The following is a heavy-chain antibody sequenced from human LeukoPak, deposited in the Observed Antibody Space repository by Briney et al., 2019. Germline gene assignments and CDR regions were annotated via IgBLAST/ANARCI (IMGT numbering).Heavy chain of an antibody. V-gene: IGHV1-24*01. J-gene: IGHJ6*04. CDR2: FDPEDGGT. CDR3: ATGYYGSGRRAYYGMDV. D-gene: IGHD3-10*01. Sequence: ASVKVSCKVSGYSLTELSMHWVRQAPGKGLEWMGGFDPEDGGTYYVQKFQGRVTMTEDTATGTAYMELSSLRSEDTAVYYCATGYYGSGRRAYYGMDVWGKGTTVTVSS. CDR1: GYSLTELS.